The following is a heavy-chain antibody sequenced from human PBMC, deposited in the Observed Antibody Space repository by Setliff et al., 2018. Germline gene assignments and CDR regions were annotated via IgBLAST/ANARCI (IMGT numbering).Heavy chain of an antibody. CDR3: AKDQYSGSYHWFDT. Sequence: PSETLSLTCTVSGGSISSYYWSWIRQPPGKGLEWIGYIYYSGSTNYNPSLKSRVTISVDTSKNQFSLKLSSVTASDTAVYYCAKDQYSGSYHWFDTWGQGTLVTVSS. CDR1: GGSISSYY. CDR2: IYYSGST. V-gene: IGHV4-59*01. D-gene: IGHD1-26*01. J-gene: IGHJ5*02.